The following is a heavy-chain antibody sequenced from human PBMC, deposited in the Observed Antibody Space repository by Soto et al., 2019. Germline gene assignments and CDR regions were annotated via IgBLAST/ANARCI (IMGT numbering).Heavy chain of an antibody. CDR3: ARIGTLLGIVTNNWFDP. CDR2: MTYSGST. J-gene: IGHJ5*02. Sequence: PSETLSLTCTVSGASIVTDDYCWSWIRQPPGEGLEWIGYMTYSGSTYYNPSLKSRVTTSLDRSKNQISLHLSSVTAADTAVYYCARIGTLLGIVTNNWFDPWGQGALVTVSS. D-gene: IGHD1-26*01. CDR1: GASIVTDDYC. V-gene: IGHV4-30-4*01.